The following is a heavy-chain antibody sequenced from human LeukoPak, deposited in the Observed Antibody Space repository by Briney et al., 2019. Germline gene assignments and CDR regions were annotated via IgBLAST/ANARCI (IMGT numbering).Heavy chain of an antibody. CDR3: ARDPPPATVWFGEPEFDY. D-gene: IGHD3-10*01. CDR2: ISAYNGNT. V-gene: IGHV1-18*01. CDR1: GYTFTSYG. J-gene: IGHJ4*02. Sequence: ASVKVSCKASGYTFTSYGISWVRQAPGQGLEWMGWISAYNGNTNYAQKLQGRVTMTTDTSTSTAYMELRSLRSDDTAVYYCARDPPPATVWFGEPEFDYWGQGTLVTVSS.